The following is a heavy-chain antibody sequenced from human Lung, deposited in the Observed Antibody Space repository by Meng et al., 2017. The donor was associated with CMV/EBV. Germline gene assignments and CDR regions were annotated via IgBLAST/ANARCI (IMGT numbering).Heavy chain of an antibody. CDR3: ARLFHTSLGTNYYYGMDV. V-gene: IGHV1-2*02. Sequence: CAGYKVHWVRQAPGQGLEWMGWINPNSGDTKYAQKFQGRVTLPTDTSISTAYMELSRLKSDDTAVFFCARLFHTSLGTNYYYGMDVWGQGTAVTVSS. CDR2: INPNSGDT. D-gene: IGHD3-10*01. CDR1: CAGYK. J-gene: IGHJ6*02.